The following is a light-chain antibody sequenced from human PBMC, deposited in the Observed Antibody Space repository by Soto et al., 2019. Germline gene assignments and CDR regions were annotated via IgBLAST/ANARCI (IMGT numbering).Light chain of an antibody. Sequence: DIVMTQSPLSLPVTPGEPASISCRSSQSLLHSNGYNYLDWYLQKXGQSQQIXXXXGXXXXSGVTDRLSGSGSGTDFTLKISRVEAEDVGVYYCMQALQTPLYSFGQGTKLEIK. CDR3: MQALQTPLYS. CDR1: QSLLHSNGYNY. CDR2: XGX. J-gene: IGKJ2*03. V-gene: IGKV2-28*01.